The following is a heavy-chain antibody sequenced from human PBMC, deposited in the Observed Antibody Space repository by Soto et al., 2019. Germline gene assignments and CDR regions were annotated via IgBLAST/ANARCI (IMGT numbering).Heavy chain of an antibody. CDR3: ARVRDWFDH. Sequence: SETLSLTCAVYGGSFSGYYWNWIRQPPGKGLEWIGEVDHSGYTTYNPSLKSRVTISVDTSNNQFSLKLSSVTAADTAVYYCARVRDWFDHWAPGTLATVPQ. D-gene: IGHD3-3*01. V-gene: IGHV4-34*01. J-gene: IGHJ5*02. CDR2: VDHSGYT. CDR1: GGSFSGYY.